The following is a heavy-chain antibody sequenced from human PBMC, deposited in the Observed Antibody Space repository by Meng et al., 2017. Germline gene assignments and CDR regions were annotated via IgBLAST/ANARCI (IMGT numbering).Heavy chain of an antibody. J-gene: IGHJ4*02. CDR2: IYSAGST. Sequence: RLAGDGWGLIQPGGSLRLSCTASGLSVTTSYMSWVRQAPGNGLEWVSVIYSAGSTYYADSVKGRFSISRDNSKNTLYLQMNSLRAEDTAVYFCARDSSSGWYHNYWGQGTLVTVSS. D-gene: IGHD6-19*01. CDR1: GLSVTTSY. V-gene: IGHV3-53*01. CDR3: ARDSSSGWYHNY.